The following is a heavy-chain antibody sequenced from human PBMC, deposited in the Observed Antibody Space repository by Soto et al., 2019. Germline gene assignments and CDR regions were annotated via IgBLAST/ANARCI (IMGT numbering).Heavy chain of an antibody. D-gene: IGHD6-19*01. J-gene: IGHJ4*02. V-gene: IGHV3-30*18. Sequence: PGGSLRLSCAASGFSFSYYCMYWVRQAPGKGLEWVAVISDDGSNKYYADSVKGRFTISRDNSKNTLYLQMNSLRAEGTAVYYCAKDRYSSGWYRGGSEFDYWGQGTLVTVSS. CDR1: GFSFSYYC. CDR2: ISDDGSNK. CDR3: AKDRYSSGWYRGGSEFDY.